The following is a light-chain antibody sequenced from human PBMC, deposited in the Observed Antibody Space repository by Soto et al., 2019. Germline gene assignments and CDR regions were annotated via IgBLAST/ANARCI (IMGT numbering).Light chain of an antibody. CDR1: QSVSSTY. CDR3: QHYNTYSGT. V-gene: IGKV3-20*01. J-gene: IGKJ1*01. Sequence: EIVLTHSPGTLSLSRGERATLSCRASQSVSSTYLAWYQQKPGQAPRLLIYGASSRATGIPARFSGSGSGTDFTLTISSLQPEDFATYYCQHYNTYSGTFGQGTKVDIK. CDR2: GAS.